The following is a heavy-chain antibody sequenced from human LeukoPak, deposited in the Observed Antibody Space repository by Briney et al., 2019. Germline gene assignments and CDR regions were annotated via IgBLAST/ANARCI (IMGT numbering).Heavy chain of an antibody. CDR2: ISTYSDKT. D-gene: IGHD4-17*01. CDR1: GYSFTSYG. Sequence: ASVKVSCKASGYSFTSYGLSWVRQAPGQGLEWMGWISTYSDKTNYAQKLQGRVTMTTDTSTSIAYMELRSLRSDDTAVYYCARDLDYGDYTSNESFDYWGQGTLVTVSS. J-gene: IGHJ4*02. V-gene: IGHV1-18*01. CDR3: ARDLDYGDYTSNESFDY.